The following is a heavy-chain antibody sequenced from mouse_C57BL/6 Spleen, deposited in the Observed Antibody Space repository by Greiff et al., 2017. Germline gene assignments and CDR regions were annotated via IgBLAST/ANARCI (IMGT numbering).Heavy chain of an antibody. D-gene: IGHD1-1*01. CDR2: ISSGGSYT. V-gene: IGHV5-6*01. Sequence: EVQGVESGGDLVKPGGSLKLSCAASGFTFSSYGMSWVRQTPDKRLEWVATISSGGSYTYYPDSVKGRFTISRDNAKNTLYLQMSSLKSEDTAMYYCARQKITTVVAWYFDVWGTGTTVTVSS. CDR3: ARQKITTVVAWYFDV. J-gene: IGHJ1*03. CDR1: GFTFSSYG.